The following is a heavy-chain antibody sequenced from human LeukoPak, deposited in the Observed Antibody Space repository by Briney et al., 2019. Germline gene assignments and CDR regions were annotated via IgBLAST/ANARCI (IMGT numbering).Heavy chain of an antibody. V-gene: IGHV3-30*03. D-gene: IGHD3-22*01. CDR3: ARMNYYDSSGYYYPLGY. J-gene: IGHJ4*02. CDR2: ISYDGSNK. CDR1: GFTVSSNY. Sequence: GGSLRLSCAASGFTVSSNYMSWVRQAPGKGLEWVAVISYDGSNKYYADPVKGRFTISRDNAKNSLYLQMNSLRAEDTAVYYCARMNYYDSSGYYYPLGYWGQGTLVTVSS.